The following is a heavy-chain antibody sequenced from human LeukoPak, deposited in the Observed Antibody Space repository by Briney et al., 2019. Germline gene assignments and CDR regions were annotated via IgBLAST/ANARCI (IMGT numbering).Heavy chain of an antibody. V-gene: IGHV3-30*18. CDR1: GFTLSSYG. CDR3: SKDGSTVISYYYGMDV. D-gene: IGHD4-17*01. Sequence: GGSLRLSCAASGFTLSSYGMHWVRQAPDKGLEWVAVISYDGNNQYYADSVKGRFTISRENSKNTLYLQMNSLRAEDTAVYYCSKDGSTVISYYYGMDVWGQGTTVTVSS. J-gene: IGHJ6*02. CDR2: ISYDGNNQ.